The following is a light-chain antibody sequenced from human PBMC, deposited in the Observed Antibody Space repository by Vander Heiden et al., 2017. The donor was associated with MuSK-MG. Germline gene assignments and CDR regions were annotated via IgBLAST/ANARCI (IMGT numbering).Light chain of an antibody. J-gene: IGKJ4*01. CDR3: HHRSSWPLS. CDR1: QSVSSY. Sequence: EIVLTQSPATLSLSPGERATLSCRASQSVSSYLAWYQQKPGQAPRLLIYDASNRATGIPARFSGSGSETDFTLTISSLEPEDFAVYYCHHRSSWPLSFGGGTKVEIK. V-gene: IGKV3-11*01. CDR2: DAS.